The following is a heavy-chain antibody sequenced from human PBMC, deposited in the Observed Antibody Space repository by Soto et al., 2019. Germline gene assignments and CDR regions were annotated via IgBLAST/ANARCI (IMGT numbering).Heavy chain of an antibody. CDR2: ISSSGGST. Sequence: EVQLVESGGGLVKPGGSLRLSCAASGFTFSSYSMNWVRQAPGKGLEWVSSISSSGGSTYYADSVKGRFTISRDNSKNTLYLQMNSLRAEDTAVYYCAKVSDSSSWYGWFDPWGQGTLVTVSS. J-gene: IGHJ5*02. CDR1: GFTFSSYS. D-gene: IGHD6-13*01. CDR3: AKVSDSSSWYGWFDP. V-gene: IGHV3-23*04.